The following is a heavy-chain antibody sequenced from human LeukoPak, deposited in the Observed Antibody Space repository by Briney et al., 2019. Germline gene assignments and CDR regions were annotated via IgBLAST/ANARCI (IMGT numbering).Heavy chain of an antibody. CDR2: IKQDGSEK. Sequence: SGGSLRLSCAASGFTFTSYWMSWVRQAPGKGLEWVANIKQDGSEKYYVDSVKGRFTISRDNAKNSLYLQTNSLRAEDMALYYCAKDIGYDFWSGYLDYWGQGTLVTVSS. CDR3: AKDIGYDFWSGYLDY. V-gene: IGHV3-7*03. CDR1: GFTFTSYW. D-gene: IGHD3-3*01. J-gene: IGHJ4*02.